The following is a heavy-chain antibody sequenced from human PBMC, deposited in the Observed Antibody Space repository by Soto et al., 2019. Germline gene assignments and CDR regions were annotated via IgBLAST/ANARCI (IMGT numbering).Heavy chain of an antibody. J-gene: IGHJ6*03. CDR3: ARGAEWFPYYYYYMDV. Sequence: SLTCTVSGGSISSYYWSWIRQPPGKGLEWIGYIYYSGSTNYNPSLKSRVTISVDTSKNQFSLKLSSVTAADTAVYYCARGAEWFPYYYYYMDVWGKGTTVTVSS. V-gene: IGHV4-59*01. D-gene: IGHD3-3*01. CDR1: GGSISSYY. CDR2: IYYSGST.